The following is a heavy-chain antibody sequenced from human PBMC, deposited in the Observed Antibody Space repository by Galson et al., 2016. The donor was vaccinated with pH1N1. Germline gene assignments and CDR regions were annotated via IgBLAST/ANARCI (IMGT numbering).Heavy chain of an antibody. CDR2: IDPGIEST. CDR1: GNRFTAYY. J-gene: IGHJ3*01. V-gene: IGHV1-46*01. CDR3: VGIKGGVFDV. Sequence: SVKVSCKASGNRFTAYYFHWVRQAPGQGLEWMGIIDPGIESTNFAERFQGRVTMTRDVSTSTVYMSMASLTSDDTAMYYCVGIKGGVFDVWGQGTMVIVSS. D-gene: IGHD1-14*01.